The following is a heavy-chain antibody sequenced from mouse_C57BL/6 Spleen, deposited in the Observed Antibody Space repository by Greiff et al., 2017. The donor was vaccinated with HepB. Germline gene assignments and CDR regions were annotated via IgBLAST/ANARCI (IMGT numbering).Heavy chain of an antibody. Sequence: QVQLKQPGAELVKPGASVKMSCKASGYTFTSYWITWVKQRPGQGLEWIGDIYPGSGSTNYNEKFKSKATLTVDTSSSTAYMQLSSLTSEDSAVYYCARPGYDYDFFDYWGQGTTLTVSS. J-gene: IGHJ2*01. CDR2: IYPGSGST. D-gene: IGHD2-4*01. CDR1: GYTFTSYW. CDR3: ARPGYDYDFFDY. V-gene: IGHV1-55*01.